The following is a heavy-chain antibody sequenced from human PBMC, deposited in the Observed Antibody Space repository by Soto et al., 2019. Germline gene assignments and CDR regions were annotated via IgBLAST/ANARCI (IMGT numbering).Heavy chain of an antibody. CDR3: AGTITMIEEFDP. V-gene: IGHV5-10-1*01. Sequence: GESLKISCKGSGYSFTSYWISWVRQMPGKGLEWMGRIDPSDSYTNYSPSFQGHVTISADKSISTAYLQWSSLKASDTAMYYCAGTITMIEEFDPWGQGTLVTVSS. CDR2: IDPSDSYT. J-gene: IGHJ5*02. D-gene: IGHD3-22*01. CDR1: GYSFTSYW.